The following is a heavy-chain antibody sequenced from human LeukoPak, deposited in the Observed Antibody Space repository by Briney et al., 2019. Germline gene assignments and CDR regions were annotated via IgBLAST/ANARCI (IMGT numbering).Heavy chain of an antibody. J-gene: IGHJ6*02. CDR2: IIPIFGTA. V-gene: IGHV1-69*13. CDR1: GGTFSSYA. Sequence: SVKVSCKASGGTFSSYAISWVRQAPGQGLEWMGGIIPIFGTANYAQKFQGRVTITADESTSTAYMELSSLRSEDTAVYYCARVGADYGSGRENYYYYGMDVWGQGTTVTVSS. D-gene: IGHD3-10*01. CDR3: ARVGADYGSGRENYYYYGMDV.